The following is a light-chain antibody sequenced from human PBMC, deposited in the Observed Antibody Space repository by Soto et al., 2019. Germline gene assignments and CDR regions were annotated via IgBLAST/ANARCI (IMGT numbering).Light chain of an antibody. V-gene: IGKV3-20*01. CDR1: QSVSSSY. Sequence: EIVLTQSPGTLSLSPGERATLSCRASQSVSSSYLAWYQQKPGQAPRLLIYGASSRATGIPDRFSGSESGTELNLTISILEPEDFAVYYCQQYGSSPPYTFGQETKLEIK. J-gene: IGKJ2*01. CDR2: GAS. CDR3: QQYGSSPPYT.